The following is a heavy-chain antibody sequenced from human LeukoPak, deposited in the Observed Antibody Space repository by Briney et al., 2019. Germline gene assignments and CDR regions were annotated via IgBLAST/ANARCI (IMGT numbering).Heavy chain of an antibody. Sequence: PGGSLRLSCAASGFTSNSHWMHWVRQAPGKGLLWVSGINGDGSSTSNEDSVKGRFTISRDNAKNTLYLQMNSLRAEDTAVYYCVRELGAFDIWGQGTMVTVSS. J-gene: IGHJ3*02. CDR3: VRELGAFDI. CDR1: GFTSNSHW. V-gene: IGHV3-74*01. CDR2: INGDGSST.